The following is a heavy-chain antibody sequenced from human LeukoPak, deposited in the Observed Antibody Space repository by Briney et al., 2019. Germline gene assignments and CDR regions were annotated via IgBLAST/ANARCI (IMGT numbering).Heavy chain of an antibody. D-gene: IGHD3-10*01. Sequence: GGSLRLSCAASGFTFSSYAMSWVRQAPGKGLEWVSVIYSGGSTYYADSVKGRFTISRDNSKNTLYLQMNSLRAEDTAVYYCARDLREITVWGQGTLVTVSS. CDR2: IYSGGST. CDR3: ARDLREITV. J-gene: IGHJ4*02. V-gene: IGHV3-66*01. CDR1: GFTFSSYA.